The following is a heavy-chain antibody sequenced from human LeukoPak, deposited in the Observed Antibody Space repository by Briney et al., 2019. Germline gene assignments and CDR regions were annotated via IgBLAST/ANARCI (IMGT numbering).Heavy chain of an antibody. J-gene: IGHJ3*02. CDR3: ARDQYSYHAFDI. V-gene: IGHV3-21*01. CDR2: ISSSSSYI. Sequence: GGSLRLSCAASGFTFSSYSMNWVRQAPGKGLAWVSSISSSSSYIYYADSVKGRFTISRDNAKNSLYLQMNSLRAEDTAVYYCARDQYSYHAFDIWGQGTMVTVSS. D-gene: IGHD5-18*01. CDR1: GFTFSSYS.